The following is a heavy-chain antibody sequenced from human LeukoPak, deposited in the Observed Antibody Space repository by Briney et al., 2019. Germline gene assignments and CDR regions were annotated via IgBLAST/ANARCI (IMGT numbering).Heavy chain of an antibody. CDR3: ARDLIVVVPAATAPGYYYYYYMDV. CDR1: GGSFSGYY. V-gene: IGHV4-34*01. Sequence: SETLSLTCAVYGGSFSGYYWSWIRQPPGEGLEWIGEINHSGSTNYNPSLKSRVTISVDTSKNQFSLKLSSVTAADTAVYYCARDLIVVVPAATAPGYYYYYYMDVWGKGTTVTVSS. J-gene: IGHJ6*03. D-gene: IGHD2-2*01. CDR2: INHSGST.